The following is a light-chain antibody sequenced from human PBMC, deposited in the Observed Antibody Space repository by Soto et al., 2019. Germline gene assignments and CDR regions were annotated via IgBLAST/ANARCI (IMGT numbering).Light chain of an antibody. CDR2: NTN. CDR3: LLDYGGSWV. Sequence: QTVVTQEPSLTVSPGGTVTLTCASSPGAVTTGYYPSWFQHKPGHAPRALIYNTNDAHSWTPARWSGSLLGDKAALTLSGVQPEDEAEYYCLLDYGGSWVFGGGTKLTVL. J-gene: IGLJ3*02. V-gene: IGLV7-43*01. CDR1: PGAVTTGYY.